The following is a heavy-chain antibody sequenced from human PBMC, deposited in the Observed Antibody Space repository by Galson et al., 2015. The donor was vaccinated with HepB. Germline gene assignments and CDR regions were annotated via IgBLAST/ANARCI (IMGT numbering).Heavy chain of an antibody. CDR1: GFTSSSYA. CDR2: VSGSGDST. J-gene: IGHJ5*01. D-gene: IGHD2-21*02. CDR3: AKEGPSYPTDCFDCIDA. Sequence: SLRLSCAASGFTSSSYAMGWVRQSPGKGLEWVSGVSGSGDSTHYADSVKGRFTISRDNSKNTLYLQMSSLGAEDTAVYYCAKEGPSYPTDCFDCIDAWGQGTPVTVSS. V-gene: IGHV3-23*01.